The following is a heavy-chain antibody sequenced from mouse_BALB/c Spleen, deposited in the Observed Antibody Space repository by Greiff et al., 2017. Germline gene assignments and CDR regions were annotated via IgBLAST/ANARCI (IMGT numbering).Heavy chain of an antibody. CDR1: GFDFSRYW. D-gene: IGHD1-1*02. J-gene: IGHJ4*01. Sequence: EVKLLESGGGLVQPGGSLNLSCAASGFDFSRYWMSWARQAPGKGQEWIGEINPGSSTINYTPSLKDKFIISRDNAKNTLYLQMSKVRSEDTALYYCARKRIWDYAMDYWGQGTSVTVSS. CDR3: ARKRIWDYAMDY. V-gene: IGHV4-2*02. CDR2: INPGSSTI.